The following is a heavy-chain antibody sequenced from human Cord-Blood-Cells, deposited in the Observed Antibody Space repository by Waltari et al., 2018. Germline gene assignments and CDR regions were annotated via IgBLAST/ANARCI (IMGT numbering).Heavy chain of an antibody. CDR1: GFTFSSYE. V-gene: IGHV3-48*03. J-gene: IGHJ3*02. CDR2: ISSSGRTI. CDR3: APGIAAAGFDI. D-gene: IGHD6-13*01. Sequence: EVQLVESGGGLVQPGGSLRLSCAASGFTFSSYEMNWVRQAPGKGLVWVSYISSSGRTIYDADSVKGRFTISRDNAKNSLYLQMNSLRAEDTAVYYCAPGIAAAGFDIWGQGTMVTVSS.